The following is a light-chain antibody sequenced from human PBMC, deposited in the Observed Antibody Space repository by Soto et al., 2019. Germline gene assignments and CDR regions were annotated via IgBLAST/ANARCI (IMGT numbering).Light chain of an antibody. CDR1: QSVLYSSNNKNY. V-gene: IGKV4-1*01. Sequence: DIVMTQSPDSLAVSLGERATINCRSSQSVLYSSNNKNYLAWYQQKPGQPPKLLIYWASTRESGAPDRFSGSGSGTDFTLTISSLQAEDVAVYYCQEYYGTLYTFGQGTKLEIK. CDR3: QEYYGTLYT. J-gene: IGKJ2*01. CDR2: WAS.